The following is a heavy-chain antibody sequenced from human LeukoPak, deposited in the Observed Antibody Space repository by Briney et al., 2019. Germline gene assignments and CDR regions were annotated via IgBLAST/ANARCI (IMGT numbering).Heavy chain of an antibody. V-gene: IGHV3-23*01. CDR1: EFTFSNYV. Sequence: GGSLRLSCAASEFTFSNYVMNWVRQAPGKGLEWVSSIRQSGDITYYADSVKGRFTISRDNSKNTLSLQTNSLSREDTAIYYCVRRGGSDGWGAFDIWGQGTVVTVSS. D-gene: IGHD5-24*01. J-gene: IGHJ3*02. CDR3: VRRGGSDGWGAFDI. CDR2: IRQSGDIT.